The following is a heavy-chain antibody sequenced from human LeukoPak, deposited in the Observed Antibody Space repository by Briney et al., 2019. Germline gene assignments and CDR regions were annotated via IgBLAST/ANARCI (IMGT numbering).Heavy chain of an antibody. V-gene: IGHV4-31*01. Sequence: SQTLSLTCTVSGGSFTSCGYYWTRVPPFPGKDLVWIGFIYPHSTIHYNPAHKTHVTISLGTSNIQCSLKLTSVTAAGTAVYDCAREQGDTAMFTFIESWGQGILVTVSS. CDR2: IYPHSTI. J-gene: IGHJ4*02. D-gene: IGHD5-18*01. CDR1: GGSFTSCGYY. CDR3: AREQGDTAMFTFIES.